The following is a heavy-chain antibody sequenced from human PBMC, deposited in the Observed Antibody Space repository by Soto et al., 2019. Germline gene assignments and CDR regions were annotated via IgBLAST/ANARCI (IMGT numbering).Heavy chain of an antibody. Sequence: EVQRVETGGGLIQPGGSLRLSCAASGFTVSSNYMSWVRQAPGKGLEWVSVIYSGGSTYYADSVKGRFTISRDNSKNTLYLQMNSLRAEDTAVYYCARDVYSYGPRYYYGGMDVWGQGTTVTVSS. V-gene: IGHV3-53*02. CDR3: ARDVYSYGPRYYYGGMDV. J-gene: IGHJ6*02. CDR1: GFTVSSNY. CDR2: IYSGGST. D-gene: IGHD5-18*01.